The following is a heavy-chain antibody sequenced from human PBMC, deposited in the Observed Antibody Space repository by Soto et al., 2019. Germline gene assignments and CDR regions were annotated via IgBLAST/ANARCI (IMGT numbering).Heavy chain of an antibody. J-gene: IGHJ6*02. CDR3: TTSDGTYYYYYGMDV. Sequence: GGSLRLSCAASGFTFSNAWMNWVRQAPGKGLEWVGRIKSKTDGGTTDYAAPVKGRFTTSRDNSKNTLYLQRNSLKTEDTAVYYCTTSDGTYYYYYGMDVWGQGTTVTVSS. V-gene: IGHV3-15*07. CDR2: IKSKTDGGTT. CDR1: GFTFSNAW.